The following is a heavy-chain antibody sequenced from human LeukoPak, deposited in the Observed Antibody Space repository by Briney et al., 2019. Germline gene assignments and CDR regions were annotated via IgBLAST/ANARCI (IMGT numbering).Heavy chain of an antibody. CDR2: INPSGGST. Sequence: ASVKVSCKASGYTFTSYYMHWVRQAPGQGLEWMGIINPSGGSTSYAQKFQGRVTMTRDTSTSTDYMELSSLRSEDTAVYYCARESYGDAVDYWGQGTLVAVSS. J-gene: IGHJ4*02. CDR3: ARESYGDAVDY. D-gene: IGHD4-17*01. V-gene: IGHV1-46*01. CDR1: GYTFTSYY.